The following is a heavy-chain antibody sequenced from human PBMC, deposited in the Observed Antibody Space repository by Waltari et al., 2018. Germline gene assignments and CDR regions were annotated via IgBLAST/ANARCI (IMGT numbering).Heavy chain of an antibody. V-gene: IGHV3-74*01. CDR1: GFIFSTYC. J-gene: IGHJ6*04. CDR2: IDNGDVSGP. CDR3: ARDHYYSKDV. Sequence: EVQLVESGGGLVQPGGSLRLSCEASGFIFSTYCMHWVRHAPGKGLVGGSVIDNGDVSGPRYADSAKGRFTISRDNAKNALYLQMNSLRAEDTGVYYCARDHYYSKDVWGTGTTVTVSS.